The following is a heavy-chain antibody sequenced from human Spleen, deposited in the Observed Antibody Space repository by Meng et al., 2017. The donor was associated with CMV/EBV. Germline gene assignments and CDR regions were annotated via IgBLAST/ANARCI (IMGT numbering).Heavy chain of an antibody. CDR2: IYPGNSET. J-gene: IGHJ4*02. Sequence: GGSLRLSCKGSGYSFTSYWIGWVRQMPGKGLEWMGIIYPGNSETRYSSSFQGQVTISADKSINTAYLQWSSLKASDTAIYYCARRPYSNYDFDYWGQGALVTVSS. D-gene: IGHD4-11*01. V-gene: IGHV5-51*01. CDR3: ARRPYSNYDFDY. CDR1: GYSFTSYW.